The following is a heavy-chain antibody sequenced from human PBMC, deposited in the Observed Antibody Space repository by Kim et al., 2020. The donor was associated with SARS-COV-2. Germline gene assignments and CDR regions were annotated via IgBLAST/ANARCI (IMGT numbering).Heavy chain of an antibody. CDR1: GFTFSSYG. CDR2: IWYDGSNK. CDR3: ARDSDYMGKYIVLMVYHRDGMDV. D-gene: IGHD2-8*01. Sequence: GGSLRLSCAASGFTFSSYGMHWVRQAPGKGLEWVAVIWYDGSNKYYADSVKGRFTISRDNSKNTLYLQMNSLRAEDTAVYYCARDSDYMGKYIVLMVYHRDGMDVWGQGTTVTVSS. J-gene: IGHJ6*02. V-gene: IGHV3-33*08.